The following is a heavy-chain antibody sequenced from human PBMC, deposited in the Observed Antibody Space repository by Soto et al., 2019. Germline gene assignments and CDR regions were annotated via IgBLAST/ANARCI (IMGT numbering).Heavy chain of an antibody. V-gene: IGHV5-51*01. CDR3: ARNREYCGGDCYSIDY. CDR1: GYSFTSYW. D-gene: IGHD2-21*01. J-gene: IGHJ4*02. Sequence: PGESLKISCKGSGYSFTSYWIGWVRQMPGKGLEWMGIIYPGDSDTRYSPSFQGQVTISADKSISTAYLQWSSLKASDTAMYYCARNREYCGGDCYSIDYWGQGTLVTVSS. CDR2: IYPGDSDT.